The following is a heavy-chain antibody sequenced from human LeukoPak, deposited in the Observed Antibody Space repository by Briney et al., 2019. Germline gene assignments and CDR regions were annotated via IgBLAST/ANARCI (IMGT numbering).Heavy chain of an antibody. J-gene: IGHJ4*02. CDR2: ISSSSSTI. Sequence: GGSLRLSCAASGFTFSSYSMNWVRQAPGKGLGWVSYISSSSSTIYYADSVKGRFTISRDNAKNSLYLQMNSLRAEDTAVYYCARDHGARYRYYFDYWGQGTLVTVSS. CDR3: ARDHGARYRYYFDY. V-gene: IGHV3-48*04. CDR1: GFTFSSYS. D-gene: IGHD1-14*01.